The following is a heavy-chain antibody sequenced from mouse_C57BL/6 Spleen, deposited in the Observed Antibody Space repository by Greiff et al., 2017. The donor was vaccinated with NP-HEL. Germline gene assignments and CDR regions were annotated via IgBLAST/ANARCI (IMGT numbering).Heavy chain of an antibody. Sequence: EVKLVESGGGLVKPGGSLKLSCAASGFTFSDYGMHWVRQAPEKGLEWVAYISSGSSTIYYADTVKGRFTISRDNAKNTLFLQMTSLRSEDTAMYYCARDYYYGSTNFDYWGQGTTLTVSS. D-gene: IGHD1-1*01. CDR3: ARDYYYGSTNFDY. J-gene: IGHJ2*01. V-gene: IGHV5-17*01. CDR1: GFTFSDYG. CDR2: ISSGSSTI.